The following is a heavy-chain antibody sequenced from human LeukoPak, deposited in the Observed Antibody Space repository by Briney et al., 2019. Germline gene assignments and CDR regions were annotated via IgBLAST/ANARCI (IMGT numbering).Heavy chain of an antibody. J-gene: IGHJ4*02. CDR3: AKDADSSGYYDY. CDR2: ISWDGGST. V-gene: IGHV3-43*01. Sequence: GGSLRLSCAASGFIFDDYTMHWVRQAPGKGLEWVSLISWDGGSTYYADSVKGRFTISRDNSKNSLYLQMNSLRTEDTALYYCAKDADSSGYYDYWGQGTLVTVSS. D-gene: IGHD3-22*01. CDR1: GFIFDDYT.